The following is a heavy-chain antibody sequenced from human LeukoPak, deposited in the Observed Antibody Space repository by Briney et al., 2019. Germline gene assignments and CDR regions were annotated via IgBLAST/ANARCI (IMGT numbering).Heavy chain of an antibody. V-gene: IGHV4-39*01. J-gene: IGHJ3*02. Sequence: SGTLSLTCTVSGGSISSSSYYWGWIRQPPGKGLEWIGSIYYSGSTYYNPSLKSRVTISVDTSKNKFSLKLNSVTAADTAVYYCARPAYRGSYYDAFDIWGQGTMVTVSS. D-gene: IGHD1-26*01. CDR1: GGSISSSSYY. CDR2: IYYSGST. CDR3: ARPAYRGSYYDAFDI.